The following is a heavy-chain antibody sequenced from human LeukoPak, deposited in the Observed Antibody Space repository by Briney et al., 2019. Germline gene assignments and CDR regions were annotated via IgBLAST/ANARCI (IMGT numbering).Heavy chain of an antibody. J-gene: IGHJ4*02. CDR1: GFTFNTYW. D-gene: IGHD2/OR15-2a*01. CDR3: ARGVYHFDY. V-gene: IGHV3-7*01. Sequence: GGSLRLSCAASGFTFNTYWMAWVRQAPGKGLEWVANIKEDGSEIYYVDSVKGRFTISRDNAKNSLYLQANSLRADDTAVYYCARGVYHFDYWGQGSLVTVSS. CDR2: IKEDGSEI.